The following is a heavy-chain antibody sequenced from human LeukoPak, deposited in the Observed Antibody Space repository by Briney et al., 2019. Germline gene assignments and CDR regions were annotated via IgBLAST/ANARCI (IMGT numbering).Heavy chain of an antibody. CDR3: AKDLGIIVGATTEASA. D-gene: IGHD1-26*01. CDR1: GFTFSSYG. V-gene: IGHV3-30*18. J-gene: IGHJ4*02. CDR2: ISYDGSNK. Sequence: PGRSLRLSCAASGFTFSSYGMHWVRQAPGKGLEWVAVISYDGSNKYYADSVKGRFTISRDNSKNTLYLQMNSLRAEDTAAYYCAKDLGIIVGATTEASAWGQGTLVTVSS.